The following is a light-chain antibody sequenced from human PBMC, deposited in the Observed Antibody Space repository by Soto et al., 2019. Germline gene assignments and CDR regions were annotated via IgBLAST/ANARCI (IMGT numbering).Light chain of an antibody. CDR2: AAS. V-gene: IGKV1-39*01. CDR1: QSIDIY. CDR3: QQSYSTPT. Sequence: DFQLTQSPSSLSASVGDRVTIACRAGQSIDIYLNWYQHKAGEAPKLLISAASSLQSGVPSRFSGSGFGTDFTLIISSLQPDDFATYCCQQSYSTPTFGQGTKVEIK. J-gene: IGKJ1*01.